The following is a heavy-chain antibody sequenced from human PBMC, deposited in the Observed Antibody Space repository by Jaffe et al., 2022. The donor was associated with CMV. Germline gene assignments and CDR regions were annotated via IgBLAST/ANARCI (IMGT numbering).Heavy chain of an antibody. CDR1: GGSISSYY. J-gene: IGHJ6*03. CDR3: ARGWLRYYYYYMDV. CDR2: IYYSGST. V-gene: IGHV4-59*01. D-gene: IGHD5-12*01. Sequence: QVQLQESGPGLVKPSETLSLTCTVSGGSISSYYWSWIRQPPGKGLEWIGYIYYSGSTNYNPSLKSRVTISVDTSKNQFSLKLSSVTAADTAVYYCARGWLRYYYYYMDVWGKGTTVTVSS.